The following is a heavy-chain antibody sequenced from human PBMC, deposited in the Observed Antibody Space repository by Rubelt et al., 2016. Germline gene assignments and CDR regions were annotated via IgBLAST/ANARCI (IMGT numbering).Heavy chain of an antibody. CDR2: INHSGST. Sequence: QVQLQQWGAGLLKPSETLSLTCAVYGGSFSGYYWSWIRQPPGKGLEWIGEINHSGSTNYNPSLKGRVTISVDTSKNQFSLKLSSVTAADTAVYYCARGKYSPRYYYYYMDVWGKGTTVTVSS. CDR3: ARGKYSPRYYYYYMDV. V-gene: IGHV4-34*01. CDR1: GGSFSGYY. D-gene: IGHD5-18*01. J-gene: IGHJ6*03.